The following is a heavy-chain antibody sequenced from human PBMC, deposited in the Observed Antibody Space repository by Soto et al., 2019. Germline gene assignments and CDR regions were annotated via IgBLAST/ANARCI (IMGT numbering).Heavy chain of an antibody. CDR3: ARAVVVVVAASYYFDY. V-gene: IGHV3-11*01. J-gene: IGHJ4*02. Sequence: QVQLVESGGGLVKPGGSLRLSCAASGFTFSDYYMSWIRQAPGKGLEWVSYISSSGSTIYYADSVKGRFTISRVNAKNSLYLQMNSLRAEDTAVYYCARAVVVVVAASYYFDYWGQGTLVTVSS. CDR1: GFTFSDYY. D-gene: IGHD2-15*01. CDR2: ISSSGSTI.